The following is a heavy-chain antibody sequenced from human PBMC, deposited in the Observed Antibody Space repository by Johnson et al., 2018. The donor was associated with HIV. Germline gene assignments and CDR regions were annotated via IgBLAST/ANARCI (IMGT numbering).Heavy chain of an antibody. CDR1: GFTFDDYA. Sequence: QVQLVESGGGVVQSGRSLRLSCAASGFTFDDYAMHWVRQAPGKGLEWVAFIRYDGSNKYYADSVKGRFTISRDNSKNALFLQMNSLRAEDTSLYYCARALRDAFDIWGQGTMVTVSS. D-gene: IGHD4-17*01. CDR3: ARALRDAFDI. CDR2: IRYDGSNK. J-gene: IGHJ3*02. V-gene: IGHV3-30*02.